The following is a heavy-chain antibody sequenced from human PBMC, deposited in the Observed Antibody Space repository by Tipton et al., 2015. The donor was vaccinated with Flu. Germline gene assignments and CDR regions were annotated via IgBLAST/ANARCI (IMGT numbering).Heavy chain of an antibody. Sequence: TLSLTCTVSGGSINSSTYYWAWIRQPPGKGLEWIGTIYHIGSPYYTPSLKSRLTISVDTSKNQFSLRLTSVTAADTAVYYCAKLVYFDSSGYYRYYFDYWGQGTPVTAST. D-gene: IGHD3-22*01. CDR1: GGSINSSTYY. CDR3: AKLVYFDSSGYYRYYFDY. J-gene: IGHJ4*02. CDR2: IYHIGSP. V-gene: IGHV4-39*01.